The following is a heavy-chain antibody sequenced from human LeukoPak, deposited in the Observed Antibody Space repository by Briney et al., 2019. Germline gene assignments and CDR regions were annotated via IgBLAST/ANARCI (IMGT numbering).Heavy chain of an antibody. J-gene: IGHJ4*02. Sequence: ASVKVSCKASGYTFTSYGISWVRQAPGQGLEWMGRIIPIFGTADYAQKFQGRVTITTDEFTTTAYMELSSLTYEDTAVYYCARGRVAWNDPIDDYWGQGTLVIVSS. CDR3: ARGRVAWNDPIDDY. V-gene: IGHV1-69*05. D-gene: IGHD1-1*01. CDR2: IIPIFGTA. CDR1: GYTFTSYG.